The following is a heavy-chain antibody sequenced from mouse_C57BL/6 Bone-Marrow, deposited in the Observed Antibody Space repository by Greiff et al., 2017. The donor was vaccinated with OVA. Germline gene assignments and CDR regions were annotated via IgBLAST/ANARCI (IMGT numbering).Heavy chain of an antibody. CDR2: INPSSGYT. CDR3: ARSISFAY. V-gene: IGHV1-4*01. CDR1: GYTFTSYT. J-gene: IGHJ3*01. Sequence: QVQLKQSGAELARPGASVKMSCKASGYTFTSYTMHWVKQRPGQGLEWIGYINPSSGYTKYNQKFKDKATLTADKSSSTAYMQLSSLTSEDSAVYYGARSISFAYWGQGTLVTVSA.